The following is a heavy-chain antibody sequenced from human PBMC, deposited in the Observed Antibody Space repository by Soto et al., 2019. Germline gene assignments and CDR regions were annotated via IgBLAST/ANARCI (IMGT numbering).Heavy chain of an antibody. CDR2: IYHSGST. J-gene: IGHJ6*02. CDR1: GGSISSGGYS. Sequence: SETLSLTCAVSGGSISSGGYSWSWIRQPPGKGLEWIGYIYHSGSTYYNPSLKSRVTISVDRSKNQFSLKLSSVTAADTAVYYCARRATGPHYYYYGMDVWGQGTTVTVSS. CDR3: ARRATGPHYYYYGMDV. D-gene: IGHD5-12*01. V-gene: IGHV4-30-2*01.